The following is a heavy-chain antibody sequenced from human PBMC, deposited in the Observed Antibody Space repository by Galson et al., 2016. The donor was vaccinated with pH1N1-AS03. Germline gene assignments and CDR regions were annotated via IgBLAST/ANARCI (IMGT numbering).Heavy chain of an antibody. CDR1: GFSLSTSGVG. CDR2: IYWNDDI. J-gene: IGHJ5*02. CDR3: ARAYYGDFADWFDP. D-gene: IGHD4-17*01. Sequence: PALVKPTQTLTLTCTFSGFSLSTSGVGVGWIRQAPGEALEWLAIIYWNDDIRYSPSLRNGLTITKDTSKSQVVLAMTNMDPVDTATYFCARAYYGDFADWFDPWGQGTLVTVSS. V-gene: IGHV2-5*01.